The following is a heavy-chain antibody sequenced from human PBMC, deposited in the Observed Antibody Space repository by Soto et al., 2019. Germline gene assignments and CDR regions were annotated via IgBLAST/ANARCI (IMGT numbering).Heavy chain of an antibody. CDR1: GFTFSSYA. CDR3: AVRRSNWYFDL. CDR2: ISGSGGST. V-gene: IGHV3-23*01. Sequence: GGSLRLSCAASGFTFSSYAMSWVRQAPGKGLEWVSAISGSGGSTYYADSVKGRFTISRDNSKNTLYLQRNSQRAEDTSVYYCAVRRSNWYFDLWGRGTLVTGSS. J-gene: IGHJ2*01.